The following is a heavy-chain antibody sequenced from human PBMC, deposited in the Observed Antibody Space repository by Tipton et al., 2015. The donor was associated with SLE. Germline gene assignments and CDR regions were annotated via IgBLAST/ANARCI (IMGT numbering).Heavy chain of an antibody. CDR2: TYHSGTT. Sequence: GLVKPSETLSLTCGVSGYSISDNYYWAWIRQPPGKGLEWIGSTYHSGTTYYNPSLQSRVTFSVDKSKNQFSLNLSSVTAADAAIYFCARHLKGSAPNWFDPGRQGTLVSVSS. V-gene: IGHV4-38-2*01. J-gene: IGHJ5*02. CDR3: ARHLKGSAPNWFDP. CDR1: GYSISDNYY.